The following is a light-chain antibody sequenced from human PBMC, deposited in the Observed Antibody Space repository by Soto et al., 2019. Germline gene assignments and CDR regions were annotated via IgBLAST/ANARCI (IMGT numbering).Light chain of an antibody. CDR2: GAS. CDR3: QQYHNWYT. J-gene: IGKJ2*01. CDR1: QSVNSN. V-gene: IGKV3-15*01. Sequence: EIVMTQLPATLSVYPGERATLSCRASQSVNSNLAWYQQKLGQAPRLLIYGASTRATDVPARFSGSGSGTDFTLTISSLQSEDSAVYYCQQYHNWYTFGLGTKLEIK.